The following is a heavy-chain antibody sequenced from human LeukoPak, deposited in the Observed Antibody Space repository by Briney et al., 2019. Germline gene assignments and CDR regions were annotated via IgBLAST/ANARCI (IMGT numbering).Heavy chain of an antibody. D-gene: IGHD3-10*02. CDR2: IKQDGSEK. Sequence: GGSLRLSCAASGFSFSSYWMSWVRQAPGKGLEWVANIKQDGSEKYYVDSVKGRFTISRDNAKSSLYLQMNSLRAEDTAVYYCAELGITMIGGVWGKGTTVTVSS. CDR3: AELGITMIGGV. CDR1: GFSFSSYW. V-gene: IGHV3-7*01. J-gene: IGHJ6*04.